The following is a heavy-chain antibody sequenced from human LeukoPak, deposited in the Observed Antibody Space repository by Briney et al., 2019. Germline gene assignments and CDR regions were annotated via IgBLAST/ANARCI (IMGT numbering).Heavy chain of an antibody. CDR1: GFTFSSFA. CDR2: ISGRGDTT. V-gene: IGHV3-23*01. Sequence: GGSLRFSCAASGFTFSSFAMSWVRQAPGKGLEWVSAISGRGDTTYYVDSVKGRFTISRDNSKNTLCVQMNSLRAEDTAVYYCAKNCRGLPDEPFDYWGQGTLVTVSS. D-gene: IGHD4-17*01. CDR3: AKNCRGLPDEPFDY. J-gene: IGHJ4*02.